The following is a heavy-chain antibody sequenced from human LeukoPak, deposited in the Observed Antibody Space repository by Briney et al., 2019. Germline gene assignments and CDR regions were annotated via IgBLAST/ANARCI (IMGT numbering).Heavy chain of an antibody. J-gene: IGHJ4*02. CDR2: ISDNGRST. CDR3: ARDGPYDSSGYFDS. V-gene: IGHV3-23*01. CDR1: GFSFSTYA. Sequence: PGGSLRLSCAASGFSFSTYAMSWVRQAPGKGLEWVSGISDNGRSTYYADSVKGRFTISRDNAKNALYLQMNSLRAEDTAVYYCARDGPYDSSGYFDSWGQGTLVTVSS. D-gene: IGHD3-22*01.